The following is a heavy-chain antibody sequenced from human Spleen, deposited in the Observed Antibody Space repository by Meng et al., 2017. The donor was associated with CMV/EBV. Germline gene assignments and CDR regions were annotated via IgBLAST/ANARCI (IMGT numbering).Heavy chain of an antibody. Sequence: GGSLRLSCAASGFTFDDYAMHWVRQAPGKGLEWVSTLSGSGRSTYYADSVMGRFTISRDNSNNTLYLQMNSLRAEDTAVYYCARDRAQSGTPDYWGQGTLVTVSS. D-gene: IGHD1-7*01. CDR3: ARDRAQSGTPDY. J-gene: IGHJ4*02. V-gene: IGHV3-23*01. CDR2: LSGSGRST. CDR1: GFTFDDYA.